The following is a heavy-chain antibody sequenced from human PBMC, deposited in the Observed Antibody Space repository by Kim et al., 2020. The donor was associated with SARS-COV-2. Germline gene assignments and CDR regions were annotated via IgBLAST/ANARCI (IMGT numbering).Heavy chain of an antibody. Sequence: AASVKGRFPISRDNSKNTLYLQMTSLGAEETAVYYWVKRDSTIDFDYWGQGTPVTVSS. J-gene: IGHJ4*02. CDR3: VKRDSTIDFDY. V-gene: IGHV3-23*01. D-gene: IGHD2-2*01.